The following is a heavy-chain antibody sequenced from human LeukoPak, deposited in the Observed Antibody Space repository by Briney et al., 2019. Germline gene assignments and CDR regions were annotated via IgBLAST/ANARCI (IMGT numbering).Heavy chain of an antibody. Sequence: SETLSLTCTVSGGSICSGGYYWSWIRQPPGKGLEWIGYIYHSGSTYYNPSLKSRVTISVVRYKNQFSLELTSVTAADTAVYYCARALGIGPLFWGQGTLVTVSS. J-gene: IGHJ4*02. CDR1: GGSICSGGYY. CDR2: IYHSGST. D-gene: IGHD7-27*01. V-gene: IGHV4-30-2*01. CDR3: ARALGIGPLF.